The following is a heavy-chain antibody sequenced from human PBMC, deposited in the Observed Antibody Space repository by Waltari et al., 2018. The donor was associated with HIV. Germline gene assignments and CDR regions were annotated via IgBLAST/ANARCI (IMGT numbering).Heavy chain of an antibody. CDR3: ANRMGVTGEGLLDH. CDR2: LCSDGSMK. D-gene: IGHD3-9*01. V-gene: IGHV3-33*06. J-gene: IGHJ4*02. CDR1: GFIFRNYG. Sequence: QVQLVESGGGVVQPGKSLRLSCAASGFIFRNYGMHWVRQAPGKGLEWVAVLCSDGSMKSYVDSLKGRFTVSRDNSKNTLYLQMNSLRVEDTALYYCANRMGVTGEGLLDHWGQGTLVTVSS.